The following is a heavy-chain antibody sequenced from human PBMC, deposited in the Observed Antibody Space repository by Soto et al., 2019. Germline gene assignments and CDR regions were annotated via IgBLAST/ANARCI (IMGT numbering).Heavy chain of an antibody. J-gene: IGHJ6*02. D-gene: IGHD3-22*01. CDR1: GFAFSSYS. Sequence: GGSLRLSCAASGFAFSSYSMTWVSQAPGKGLEWVSSISSSSSYIYYADSVKGRFTISRDNAKNSLYMQMNSLRAEDTAVYYCARADYYDSSGWSSYYYGMDVWGQGTTVTVSS. CDR3: ARADYYDSSGWSSYYYGMDV. V-gene: IGHV3-21*01. CDR2: ISSSSSYI.